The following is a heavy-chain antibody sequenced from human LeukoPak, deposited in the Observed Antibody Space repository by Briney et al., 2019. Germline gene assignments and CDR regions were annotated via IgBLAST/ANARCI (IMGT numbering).Heavy chain of an antibody. D-gene: IGHD3-16*02. CDR2: ISGSGGSA. J-gene: IGHJ4*02. V-gene: IGHV3-23*01. Sequence: GGSLRLSCAASGFTFSSYAMSWVRQAPGKGLEWVSAISGSGGSAYYADSVKGRFTISRDNSKNTLYLQMNSLRAEDTAVYYCAARWTAAIVRHFDYWGQGTLVTVSS. CDR3: AARWTAAIVRHFDY. CDR1: GFTFSSYA.